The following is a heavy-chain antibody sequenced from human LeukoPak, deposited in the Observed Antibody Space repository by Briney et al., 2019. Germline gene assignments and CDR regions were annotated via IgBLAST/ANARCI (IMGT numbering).Heavy chain of an antibody. CDR1: GYTFTNYD. J-gene: IGHJ3*01. Sequence: ASVKVSCKASGYTFTNYDINWVRQATGQGLEWVGRMNPNSGNTGYAQKFQGRVTITRNTSISTAYMELSSLRSEDTAVYYCARGHSGWLYDVLDLWGQGTMVTVSS. D-gene: IGHD6-19*01. CDR2: MNPNSGNT. V-gene: IGHV1-8*03. CDR3: ARGHSGWLYDVLDL.